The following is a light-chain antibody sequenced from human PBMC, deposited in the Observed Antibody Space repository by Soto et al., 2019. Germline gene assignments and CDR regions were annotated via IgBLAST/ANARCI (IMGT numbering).Light chain of an antibody. Sequence: AVLLTQSPSSFSASTGDRATITCRASQDIHNYLAWYQQVPGKAPKLLLYAASIFQTGVPSRFCRSGSVPVFTLTSDGLHSEDFATYFSQHYYNYPWTFGQGT. V-gene: IGKV1-8*01. CDR2: AAS. J-gene: IGKJ1*01. CDR1: QDIHNY. CDR3: QHYYNYPWT.